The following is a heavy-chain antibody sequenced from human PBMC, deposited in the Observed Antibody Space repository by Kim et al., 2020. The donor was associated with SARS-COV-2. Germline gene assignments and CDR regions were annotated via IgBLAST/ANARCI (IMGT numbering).Heavy chain of an antibody. CDR3: ARLEEGYGLDV. V-gene: IGHV4-34*01. CDR2: INHSGST. D-gene: IGHD1-1*01. Sequence: SETLSLTCAVYGGSFSGYYWSWIRQPPGKGLEWIGEINHSGSTNYNPSLKSRVTISVDTSKNQFSLKLSSVTAADTAVYYCARLEEGYGLDVGGQGTTVT. CDR1: GGSFSGYY. J-gene: IGHJ6*02.